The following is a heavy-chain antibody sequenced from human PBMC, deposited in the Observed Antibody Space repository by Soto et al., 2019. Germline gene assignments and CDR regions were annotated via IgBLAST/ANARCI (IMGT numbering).Heavy chain of an antibody. CDR2: LSSSSGRP. CDR1: GFDFNNYA. J-gene: IGHJ4*02. Sequence: EVELLESGGGLVQPGGSLRLSCLGSGFDFNNYAMSWVRQVPGKGLEWVSSLSSSSGRPYYADSVRGRFSISRDNSTNTLYLQMHSLRAEDTAIYYCAKNGGSGSHWAHFFFDSWGQGTLVTVSS. CDR3: AKNGGSGSHWAHFFFDS. D-gene: IGHD1-26*01. V-gene: IGHV3-23*01.